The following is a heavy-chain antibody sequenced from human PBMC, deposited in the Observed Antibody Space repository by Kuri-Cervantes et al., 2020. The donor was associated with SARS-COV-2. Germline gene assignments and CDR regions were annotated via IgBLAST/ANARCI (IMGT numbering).Heavy chain of an antibody. D-gene: IGHD6-19*01. CDR3: AKDMVAGKRGCYYYGMDF. CDR2: IRYDGSII. CDR1: GFSFSSYG. V-gene: IGHV3-30*02. J-gene: IGHJ6*02. Sequence: GGSLRLSCAASGFSFSSYGMHWVRQAPGKGLEWVAFIRYDGSIICYADSVKGRFTISRDNSKNTLYLQMNSLRAEDTAVYYCAKDMVAGKRGCYYYGMDFWGQGTTVTVSS.